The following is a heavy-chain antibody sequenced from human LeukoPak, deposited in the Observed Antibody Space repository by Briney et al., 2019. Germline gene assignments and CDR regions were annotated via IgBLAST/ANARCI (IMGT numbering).Heavy chain of an antibody. Sequence: ALVKVSCKASGYTFTSYYMHWVRQAPGQGLEWMGIINPSGGSTSYAQKFQGRVTMTRDMSTSTVYMELSSLRSEDTAVYYCARDRRSSYSSSSDRPGYFDYWGQGTLVTVSS. V-gene: IGHV1-46*01. CDR3: ARDRRSSYSSSSDRPGYFDY. J-gene: IGHJ4*02. CDR2: INPSGGST. CDR1: GYTFTSYY. D-gene: IGHD6-6*01.